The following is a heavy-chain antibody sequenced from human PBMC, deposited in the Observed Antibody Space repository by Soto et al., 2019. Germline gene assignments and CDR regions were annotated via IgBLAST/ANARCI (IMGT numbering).Heavy chain of an antibody. D-gene: IGHD1-26*01. CDR2: ISGSGGST. J-gene: IGHJ4*02. CDR1: GFTFSSYA. Sequence: EVQLLESGGGLVQPGGSLRLSCAASGFTFSSYAMSWVRQAPGKGLEWVSAISGSGGSTYYADSVKGRFTISRDNSKNTLYLQMNSLRAEDTAVYYCAKVGEWELVWRYYFDYWGQGTLVTVSS. V-gene: IGHV3-23*01. CDR3: AKVGEWELVWRYYFDY.